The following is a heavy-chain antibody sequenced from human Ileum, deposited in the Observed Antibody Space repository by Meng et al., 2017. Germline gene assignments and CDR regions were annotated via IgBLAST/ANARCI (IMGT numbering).Heavy chain of an antibody. Sequence: QVQLVQSGAEVKYPGSSVPVSCNASGGAFSSSAIGWLRQAPGRGLEWMGGIIPILNASTYAQNFKGRVTLSADMATTTVYMELSSLTSDDTAVYFCARDCSGGGCFDPWGQGTLVTVSS. D-gene: IGHD2-15*01. V-gene: IGHV1-69*10. J-gene: IGHJ5*02. CDR1: GGAFSSSA. CDR2: IIPILNAS. CDR3: ARDCSGGGCFDP.